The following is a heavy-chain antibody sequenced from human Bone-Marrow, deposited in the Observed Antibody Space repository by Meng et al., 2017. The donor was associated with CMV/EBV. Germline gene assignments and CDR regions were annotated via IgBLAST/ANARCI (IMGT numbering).Heavy chain of an antibody. Sequence: GSLRLSCTVSGYSISSGYYWGWIRQPPGKGLEWIGSIYHSGSTYYNPSLKSRVTISVDTSKNQFSLKLSSVTAADTAVYYCARDVLWFGELLDYWGQGTLVTVSS. D-gene: IGHD3-10*01. CDR3: ARDVLWFGELLDY. V-gene: IGHV4-38-2*02. J-gene: IGHJ4*02. CDR2: IYHSGST. CDR1: GYSISSGYY.